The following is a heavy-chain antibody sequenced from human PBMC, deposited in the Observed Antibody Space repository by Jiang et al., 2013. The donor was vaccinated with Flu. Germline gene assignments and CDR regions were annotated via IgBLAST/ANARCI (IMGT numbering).Heavy chain of an antibody. CDR1: GYTFTSYA. CDR3: ARLPSYIAARHRNGPEVDY. D-gene: IGHD6-6*01. Sequence: QSGSELKKPGASVKVSCKASGYTFTSYAMNWVRQAPGQGLEWMGWTNTNTGNPTYAQGFTGRFVFSLDTSVSTAYLQISSLKAEDTAVYYCARLPSYIAARHRNGPEVDYWGQGTLVTVSS. V-gene: IGHV7-4-1*02. CDR2: TNTNTGNP. J-gene: IGHJ4*02.